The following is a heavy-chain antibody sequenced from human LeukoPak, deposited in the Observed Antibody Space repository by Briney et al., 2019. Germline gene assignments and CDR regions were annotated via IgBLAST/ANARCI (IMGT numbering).Heavy chain of an antibody. CDR3: AKASGPLIVVVVAATN. CDR1: GFTFSSYA. J-gene: IGHJ4*02. V-gene: IGHV3-23*01. Sequence: GGSLRLSCAASGFTFSSYAMSWVRQAPGKGLEWVSAISGSGGSTYYADSVKGRFTISRDNSKNTLYLQMNSLRAEDTAVYYCAKASGPLIVVVVAATNWGQGTLVTVSS. D-gene: IGHD2-15*01. CDR2: ISGSGGST.